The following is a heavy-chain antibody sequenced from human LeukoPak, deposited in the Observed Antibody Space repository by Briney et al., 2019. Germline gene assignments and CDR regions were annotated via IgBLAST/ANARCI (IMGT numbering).Heavy chain of an antibody. V-gene: IGHV3-23*01. J-gene: IGHJ4*02. Sequence: GGSLRLSCAASGFTFSSYAMSWVRQAPGKGLEWVSAISGSGGSTYYADSVKGRFTISRDNSKNTLYLQMNSLRAEDTAVYYCAKSLPNQWPDRSGHDYWGQGTLVTVSS. CDR1: GFTFSSYA. CDR3: AKSLPNQWPDRSGHDY. D-gene: IGHD6-19*01. CDR2: ISGSGGST.